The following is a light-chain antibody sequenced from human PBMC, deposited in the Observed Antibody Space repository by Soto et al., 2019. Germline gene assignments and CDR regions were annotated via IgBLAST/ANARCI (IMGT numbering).Light chain of an antibody. CDR2: FDD. J-gene: IGLJ1*01. Sequence: QAVVTQPPSVSEAPRQRVTISCSGSSSNIGNNAVNWYQQLPGKAPKLLIYFDDQRPSGVPDRFSGSKSGTSASLAISGLQSEDDADYYCATWDDSLNEYVFGPGTKLTVL. CDR1: SSNIGNNA. CDR3: ATWDDSLNEYV. V-gene: IGLV1-36*01.